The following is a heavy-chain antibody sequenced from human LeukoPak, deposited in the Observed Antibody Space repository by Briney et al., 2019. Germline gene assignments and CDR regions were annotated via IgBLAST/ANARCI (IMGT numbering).Heavy chain of an antibody. D-gene: IGHD1-26*01. CDR2: ISGSGGST. CDR3: AKDRSRGWELYRLALFDY. V-gene: IGHV3-23*01. CDR1: GFTFSSYA. Sequence: PGGSLRLSCAASGFTFSSYAMSWVRQAPGKGLEWVSAISGSGGSTYYADSVKGRFTISRDNSKNTLYLQTNSLRAEDTAVYYCAKDRSRGWELYRLALFDYWGQGTLVTVSS. J-gene: IGHJ4*02.